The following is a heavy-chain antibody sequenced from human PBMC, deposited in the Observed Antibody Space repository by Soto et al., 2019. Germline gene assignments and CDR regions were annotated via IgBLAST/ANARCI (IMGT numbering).Heavy chain of an antibody. CDR3: ARDSGAFGGRYYGMDV. CDR1: GYTFTSYG. Sequence: SVKVSCKASGYTFTSYGISWVRQAPGQGLEWMGWISAYNGNTNYAQKLQGRVTMTTDTSTSTAYMELRSLRSDDTAVYYCARDSGAFGGRYYGMDVWGQGTTVTVSS. CDR2: ISAYNGNT. D-gene: IGHD3-10*01. J-gene: IGHJ6*02. V-gene: IGHV1-18*04.